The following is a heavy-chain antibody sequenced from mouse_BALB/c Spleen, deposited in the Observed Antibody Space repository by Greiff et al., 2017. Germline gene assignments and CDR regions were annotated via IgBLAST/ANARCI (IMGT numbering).Heavy chain of an antibody. CDR3: AREGIITTSGFAY. V-gene: IGHV5-17*02. J-gene: IGHJ3*01. D-gene: IGHD1-1*01. CDR1: GFTFSSFG. Sequence: EVMLVESGGGLVQPGGSRKLSCAASGFTFSSFGMHWVRQAPEKGLEWVAYISSGSSTIYYADTVKGRFTISRDNPKNTLFLQMTSLRSEDTAMYYCAREGIITTSGFAYWGQGTLGTVSA. CDR2: ISSGSSTI.